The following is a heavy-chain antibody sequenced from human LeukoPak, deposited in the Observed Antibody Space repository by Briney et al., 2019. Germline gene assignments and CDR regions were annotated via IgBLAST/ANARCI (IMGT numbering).Heavy chain of an antibody. D-gene: IGHD1-1*01. V-gene: IGHV3-30*03. J-gene: IGHJ3*02. CDR1: GFTFSSHG. CDR2: ISYDGSNK. CDR3: ALLASPPTAPLDAFDI. Sequence: PGGSLRLSCAASGFTFSSHGMHWVRQAPGKGLEWVTFISYDGSNKYYADSVKGRFTISRDNSKNTLFLQMNSLRAEDTAVYYCALLASPPTAPLDAFDIWGQGTMVTVSS.